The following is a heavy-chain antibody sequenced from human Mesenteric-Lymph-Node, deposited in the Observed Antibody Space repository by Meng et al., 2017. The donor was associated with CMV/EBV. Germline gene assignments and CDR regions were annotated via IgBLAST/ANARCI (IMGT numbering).Heavy chain of an antibody. Sequence: GESLKISCAASSGFTFNIYTMNWVRQAPGKGLEWVSSIGATINYIYYADSVKGRFTISRDNSKNSLYLQMNSLRTEDTALYYCAKDPTDCSSTSCSGWFDPWGQGTLVTVSS. V-gene: IGHV3-21*04. CDR3: AKDPTDCSSTSCSGWFDP. J-gene: IGHJ5*02. CDR2: IGATINYI. D-gene: IGHD2-2*01. CDR1: SGFTFNIYT.